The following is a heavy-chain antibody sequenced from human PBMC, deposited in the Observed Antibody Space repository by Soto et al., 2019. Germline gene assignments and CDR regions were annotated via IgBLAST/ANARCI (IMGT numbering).Heavy chain of an antibody. Sequence: QVQLVQSGAEVKKPGASVKVSCKASGYTFTSYYMHWVRQAPGQGLEWMGIINPSGGSTSYAQKFQGRVTMTRDTSTSTVYMELSSLRSEDTAVYYCARGGKLLWFGELLTDYWGQGTLVTVSS. J-gene: IGHJ4*02. V-gene: IGHV1-46*01. CDR1: GYTFTSYY. CDR3: ARGGKLLWFGELLTDY. CDR2: INPSGGST. D-gene: IGHD3-10*01.